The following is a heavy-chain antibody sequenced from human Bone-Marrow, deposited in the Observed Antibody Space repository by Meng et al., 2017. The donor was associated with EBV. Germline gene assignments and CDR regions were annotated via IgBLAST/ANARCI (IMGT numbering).Heavy chain of an antibody. CDR2: IYHSGST. D-gene: IGHD2/OR15-2a*01. CDR1: GGSISSGDYS. J-gene: IGHJ4*02. V-gene: IGHV4-30-2*01. CDR3: ARGNTFPEYYFGY. Sequence: QLQLQDAGSGLVKPSQTLSLTCAVSGGSISSGDYSWSWIRQPPGKGLEWIGNIYHSGSTFYNSSLNSRVTISVDRSKNQFSLKLTSVTAADTAVYYCARGNTFPEYYFGYWGQGTLVTVSS.